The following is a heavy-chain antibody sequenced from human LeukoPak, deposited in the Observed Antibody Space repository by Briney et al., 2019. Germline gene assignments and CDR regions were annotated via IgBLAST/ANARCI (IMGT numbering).Heavy chain of an antibody. CDR2: ISYDGSNK. D-gene: IGHD1-7*01. CDR1: GFTFSSYA. J-gene: IGHJ4*02. Sequence: GGSLRLSCAASGFTFSSYAMHWVRQAPGKGLEWVAVISYDGSNKYYADSVKGRFTISRDNSKNTLYLQMNSLRAEDTAVYYCAKDRWSGITGFDYWGQGTLVTVSS. V-gene: IGHV3-30*04. CDR3: AKDRWSGITGFDY.